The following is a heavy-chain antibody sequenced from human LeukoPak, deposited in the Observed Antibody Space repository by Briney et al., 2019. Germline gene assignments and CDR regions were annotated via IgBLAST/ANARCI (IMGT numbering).Heavy chain of an antibody. CDR1: GFTFRSYW. CDR2: IKQDGSEK. Sequence: PGGSLRLSCAASGFTFRSYWVSWVRQAPGKGLEWVANIKQDGSEKYYVDSVKGRFTISRDNAKNSLYLQMNSLRAEDTAVYYCARGSNYYDSSGAFDYWGQGTLVTVSS. CDR3: ARGSNYYDSSGAFDY. D-gene: IGHD3-22*01. V-gene: IGHV3-7*01. J-gene: IGHJ4*02.